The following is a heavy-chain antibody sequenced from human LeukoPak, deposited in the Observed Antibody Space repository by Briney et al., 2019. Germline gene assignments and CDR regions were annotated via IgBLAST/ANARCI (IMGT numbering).Heavy chain of an antibody. CDR2: INSDGSST. D-gene: IGHD3-10*01. CDR1: GFAFSSYW. J-gene: IGHJ5*02. V-gene: IGHV3-74*01. CDR3: ARGYGDWFDP. Sequence: GGSLRLSSAASGFAFSSYWMHGVRQAPGKGLVWVSRINSDGSSTAYADSVKGRFSISRDNAKNTLYLQMNSLRADDAAVYYCARGYGDWFDPWGQGTLVTVSS.